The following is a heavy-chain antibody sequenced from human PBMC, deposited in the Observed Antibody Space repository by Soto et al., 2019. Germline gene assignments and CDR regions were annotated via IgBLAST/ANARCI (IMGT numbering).Heavy chain of an antibody. Sequence: PGESLKISCKASGYSFSNYWIAWVRQMPGNGLEWMGIIYPSESNARYSPSFQGQVTISADKSINTAYLQWSSLKASDTAMYYCTRDLDFGGNSEDFDIWGQGTMVTVSS. CDR1: GYSFSNYW. CDR2: IYPSESNA. J-gene: IGHJ3*02. CDR3: TRDLDFGGNSEDFDI. D-gene: IGHD2-21*02. V-gene: IGHV5-51*01.